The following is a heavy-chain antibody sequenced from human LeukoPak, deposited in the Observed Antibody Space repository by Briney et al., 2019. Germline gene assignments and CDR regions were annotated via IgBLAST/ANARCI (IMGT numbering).Heavy chain of an antibody. J-gene: IGHJ6*03. CDR1: GGSISSYY. D-gene: IGHD5-18*01. Sequence: NPSETLSLTCTVSGGSISSYYWSWIRQPPGKGLEWIGYIYYSGSTNYNPSLKSRVTISVDTSKNQFSLKLSSVTAADTAVYYCARNGYSYDYYYYYYMDVWGKGTTVTISS. CDR3: ARNGYSYDYYYYYYMDV. CDR2: IYYSGST. V-gene: IGHV4-59*01.